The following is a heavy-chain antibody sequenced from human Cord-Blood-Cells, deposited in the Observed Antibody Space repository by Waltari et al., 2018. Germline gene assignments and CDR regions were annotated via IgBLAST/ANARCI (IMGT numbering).Heavy chain of an antibody. D-gene: IGHD3-3*01. V-gene: IGHV4-59*11. Sequence: QVQLQESGPGLVKPSETLSLTCTVSGGSISSHHWSWLRPPPGKGLEWIGYIYYSGSTNYNPSLKSRVTISVDTSKNQFSLKLSSVTAADTAVYYCARVEYYDFWSGYYYYYGMDVWGQGTTVTVSS. J-gene: IGHJ6*02. CDR1: GGSISSHH. CDR3: ARVEYYDFWSGYYYYYGMDV. CDR2: IYYSGST.